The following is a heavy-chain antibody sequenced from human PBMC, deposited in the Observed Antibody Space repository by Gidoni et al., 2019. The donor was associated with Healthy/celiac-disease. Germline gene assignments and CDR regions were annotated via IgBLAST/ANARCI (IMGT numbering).Heavy chain of an antibody. D-gene: IGHD2-2*01. V-gene: IGHV3-21*01. CDR2: ISSSSSYI. CDR1: GFTFSSYS. CDR3: ARDYCSSTSCYADY. J-gene: IGHJ4*02. Sequence: EVQLVESGGCLVKPGGSLRLSCAASGFTFSSYSMNWVRQAPGKGLEWVSSISSSSSYIYYADSVKGRFTISRDNAKNSLYLQMNSLRAEDTAVYYCARDYCSSTSCYADYWGQGTLVTVSS.